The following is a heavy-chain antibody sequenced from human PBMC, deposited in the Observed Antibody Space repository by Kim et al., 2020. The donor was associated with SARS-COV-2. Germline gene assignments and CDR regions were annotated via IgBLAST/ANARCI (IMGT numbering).Heavy chain of an antibody. D-gene: IGHD3-9*01. V-gene: IGHV4-39*01. Sequence: PSLRGRVTISVDTSKNQFSLKLSSVTAADTAVYYCARPYTTDYDILTGYYYWGQGTLVTVSS. J-gene: IGHJ4*02. CDR3: ARPYTTDYDILTGYYY.